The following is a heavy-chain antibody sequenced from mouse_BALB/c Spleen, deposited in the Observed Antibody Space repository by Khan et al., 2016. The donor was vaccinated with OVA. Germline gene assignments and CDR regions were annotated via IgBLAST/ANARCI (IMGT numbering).Heavy chain of an antibody. D-gene: IGHD2-3*01. J-gene: IGHJ4*01. CDR1: GYTFTNYG. CDR3: ARSRWLLPAMDY. Sequence: QIQLVQSGPELKKPGETVKISCKASGYTFTNYGMNWVKQAPGKVLKWMGWINTNTGEPTYAEEFKGRFAFSLETSACTAYLQINNLKNEDTATYFCARSRWLLPAMDYWGQGTSVTVSS. V-gene: IGHV9-3*02. CDR2: INTNTGEP.